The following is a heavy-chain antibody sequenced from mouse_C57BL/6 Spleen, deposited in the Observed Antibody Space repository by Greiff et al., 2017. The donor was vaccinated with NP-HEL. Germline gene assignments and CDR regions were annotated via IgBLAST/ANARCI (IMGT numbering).Heavy chain of an antibody. Sequence: VHVKQSGAELVKPGASVKLSCTASGFNIKDYYMHWVKQRTEQGLEWIGRIDPEDGETKYAPKFQGKATITADTSSNTAYLQLTSLTSEDTAVYYCARSQANWDGGAYWGQGTLVTVSA. CDR1: GFNIKDYY. D-gene: IGHD4-1*01. V-gene: IGHV14-2*01. CDR3: ARSQANWDGGAY. J-gene: IGHJ3*01. CDR2: IDPEDGET.